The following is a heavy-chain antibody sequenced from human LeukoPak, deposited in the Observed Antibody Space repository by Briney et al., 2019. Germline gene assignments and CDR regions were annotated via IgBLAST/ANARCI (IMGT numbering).Heavy chain of an antibody. CDR3: ARDVYNWNIDAFDI. V-gene: IGHV4-34*01. D-gene: IGHD1/OR15-1a*01. CDR2: INHSGST. CDR1: GGSFSSYY. J-gene: IGHJ3*02. Sequence: SETLYLTCAVYGGSFSSYYWSWIRQPPGKGLEWIGEINHSGSTNYNPSLKSRVTISVDTSKNQFSLKLSSVTAADTAVYYCARDVYNWNIDAFDIWGQGTMVTVSS.